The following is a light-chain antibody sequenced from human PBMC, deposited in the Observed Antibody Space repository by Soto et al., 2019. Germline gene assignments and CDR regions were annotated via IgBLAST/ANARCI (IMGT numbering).Light chain of an antibody. CDR3: SSYTTSNTRQIV. CDR2: DVS. V-gene: IGLV2-14*03. CDR1: SSDVGGYNY. J-gene: IGLJ1*01. Sequence: PASVSGSPGQSITISCTGTSSDVGGYNYVSWYQHHPGKAPKLMIYDVSNRPSGISNRFSGSKSGNTASLTISGLQPEDEGDYYCSSYTTSNTRQIVFGTGTKSPS.